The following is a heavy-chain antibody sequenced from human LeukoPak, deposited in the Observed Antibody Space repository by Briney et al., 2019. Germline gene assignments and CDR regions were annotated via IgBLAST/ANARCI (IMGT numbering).Heavy chain of an antibody. CDR1: GFPFNNHY. CDR2: IKQDGSET. D-gene: IGHD3-10*01. J-gene: IGHJ5*02. Sequence: GGSLRLSCAASGFPFNNHYMTWVRQAPGKGLEWVANIKQDGSETYYLDSVKGRFTISRDNANNSLYLQLNNVRAEDTAVYYCARDRLGGSSYVSWGQGTLVTVSS. CDR3: ARDRLGGSSYVS. V-gene: IGHV3-7*04.